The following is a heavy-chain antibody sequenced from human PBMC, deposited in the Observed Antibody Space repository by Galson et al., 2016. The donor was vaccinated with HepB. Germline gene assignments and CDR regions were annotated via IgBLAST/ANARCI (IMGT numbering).Heavy chain of an antibody. D-gene: IGHD3-10*01. CDR3: ARPYHFGLGNQYKMVPPLLWTWAY. Sequence: SLRLSCAASGFTFSSYAMHWVRQAPGKGLEWVTVISFDGSKKYYADSVRGRFTISRDNSKNTLHLQMNSLRAEDTAVYYCARPYHFGLGNQYKMVPPLLWTWAYWGQGALVTVSS. V-gene: IGHV3-30*04. CDR2: ISFDGSKK. CDR1: GFTFSSYA. J-gene: IGHJ4*02.